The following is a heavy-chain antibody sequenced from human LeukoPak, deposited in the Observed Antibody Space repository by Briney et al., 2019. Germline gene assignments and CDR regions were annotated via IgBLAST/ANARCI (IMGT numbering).Heavy chain of an antibody. Sequence: SETLSLTCAVSGGSISSSNWWSWVRQPPGKGLEWIGEIYHSGSTNYNPSLKSRVTISVDKSKNQFSLKLSSVTAADTAVYYCASTVAGNPPDAFDIWGQGTMVTVSS. D-gene: IGHD6-19*01. J-gene: IGHJ3*02. CDR1: GGSISSSNW. CDR2: IYHSGST. CDR3: ASTVAGNPPDAFDI. V-gene: IGHV4-4*02.